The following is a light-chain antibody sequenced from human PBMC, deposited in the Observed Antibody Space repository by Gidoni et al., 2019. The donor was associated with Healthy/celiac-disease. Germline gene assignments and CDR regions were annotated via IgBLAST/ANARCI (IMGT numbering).Light chain of an antibody. V-gene: IGKV3-20*01. CDR1: PSVSSSY. CDR2: GAS. Sequence: EIVLTQSPGTLSLSPGERATLSCRAIPSVSSSYLAWSQQKPGQAPRPLIYGASSRATGIPDRVSGSGSGTDFTLTISRLEPEYFAVYYCQQYGSSPTFGGGTKVEIK. J-gene: IGKJ4*02. CDR3: QQYGSSPT.